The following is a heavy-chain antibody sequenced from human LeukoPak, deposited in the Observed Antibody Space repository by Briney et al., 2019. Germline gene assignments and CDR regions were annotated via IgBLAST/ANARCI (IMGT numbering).Heavy chain of an antibody. V-gene: IGHV3-30*02. D-gene: IGHD3-16*01. Sequence: QPGGSLRLSCAASGFTFSSYGMHWVRQAPGKGLEWVAFIRYDGSNKYYADSVKGRFTISRDNSKNTLYLQMNSLRAEDTAVYYCAKGDGLYRYMDVWGKGTTVTVSS. J-gene: IGHJ6*03. CDR3: AKGDGLYRYMDV. CDR2: IRYDGSNK. CDR1: GFTFSSYG.